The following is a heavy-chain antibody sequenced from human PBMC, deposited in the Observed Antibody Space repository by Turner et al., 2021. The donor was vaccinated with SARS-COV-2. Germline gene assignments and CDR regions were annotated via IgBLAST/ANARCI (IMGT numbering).Heavy chain of an antibody. Sequence: QVQLVQSGAEMKKPGASVKVACKVSGYTLPELSMHWVRQAPGKGLEWMGGVDPEDGETIYAQKFQGRVTMTEDTSTDTAYMELSSLRSEDTAVYYCATCRDGYNWGAFHIWGQGTMVTVSS. CDR3: ATCRDGYNWGAFHI. D-gene: IGHD5-12*01. CDR2: VDPEDGET. V-gene: IGHV1-24*01. J-gene: IGHJ3*02. CDR1: GYTLPELS.